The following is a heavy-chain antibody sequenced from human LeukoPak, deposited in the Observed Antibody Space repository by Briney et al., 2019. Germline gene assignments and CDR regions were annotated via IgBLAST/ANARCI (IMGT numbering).Heavy chain of an antibody. V-gene: IGHV7-4-1*02. CDR1: GYTFTNHS. CDR3: ARRSMVQHMDV. D-gene: IGHD3-10*01. J-gene: IGHJ6*03. Sequence: ASVKVSCKASGYTFTNHSINWVRQAPGQGLEYMGWIDTNTGNPSYAQAFTGRIVFSLDTSVSAAYLEIRSLKAEDSAVYFCARRSMVQHMDVWGKGTTVIVSS. CDR2: IDTNTGNP.